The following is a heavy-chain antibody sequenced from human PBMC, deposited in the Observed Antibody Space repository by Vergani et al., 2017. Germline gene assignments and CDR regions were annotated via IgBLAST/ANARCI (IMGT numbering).Heavy chain of an antibody. V-gene: IGHV3-23*01. CDR3: AKVGRSEVAGTFGAFDI. CDR2: LSASDRRT. CDR1: GFPPPLHP. D-gene: IGHD6-19*01. Sequence: EVQLLESGGDLVQPGGSLRLSCAASGFPPPLHPMRWVRQAPGKGLEWVSTLSASDRRTHYADSVKGRFTISRDNSKNTLFLHMNSLRPEDTAVYYCAKVGRSEVAGTFGAFDIWGQGTMVTVSS. J-gene: IGHJ3*02.